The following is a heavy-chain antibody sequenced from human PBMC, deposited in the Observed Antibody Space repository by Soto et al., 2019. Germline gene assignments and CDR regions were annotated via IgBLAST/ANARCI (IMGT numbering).Heavy chain of an antibody. CDR3: ARGLGPGHCSGGSCIDY. J-gene: IGHJ4*02. CDR2: INPSGGST. CDR1: GYTFTSYY. V-gene: IGHV1-46*03. Sequence: GASVKVSCKASGYTFTSYYMHWVRRAPGQGLEWMGIINPSGGSTSYAQKFQGRVTMTRDTSTSTVYMELSSLRSEDTAVYYCARGLGPGHCSGGSCIDYWGQGTLVTVSS. D-gene: IGHD2-15*01.